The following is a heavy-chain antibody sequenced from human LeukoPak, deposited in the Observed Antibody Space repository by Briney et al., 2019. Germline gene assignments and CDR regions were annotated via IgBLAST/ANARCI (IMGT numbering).Heavy chain of an antibody. CDR1: GFSVSSNY. D-gene: IGHD5-18*01. Sequence: GGPLRLSCAVSGFSVSSNYMSWVRQAPGKGLEWVSVIYSGGSTYYADSVKGRFTISRDNSKNTLYLQMNSLRPEDTAVYYCARDAAYTSMVNYWGQGTLVTVSS. CDR2: IYSGGST. J-gene: IGHJ4*02. V-gene: IGHV3-66*02. CDR3: ARDAAYTSMVNY.